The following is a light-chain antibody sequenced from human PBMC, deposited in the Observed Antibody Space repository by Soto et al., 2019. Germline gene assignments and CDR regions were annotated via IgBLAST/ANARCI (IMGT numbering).Light chain of an antibody. V-gene: IGLV8-61*01. J-gene: IGLJ3*02. Sequence: QTVVTQEPSFSVSPGGTVTLTCGLSSGSVSTSYYPSWYQQTPGQAPRTLIYSTNTRSSGVPDRFSGSILGNKAALTITGAQADYESAYYCVLYMGSGIWVFGGGTKLTVL. CDR1: SGSVSTSYY. CDR3: VLYMGSGIWV. CDR2: STN.